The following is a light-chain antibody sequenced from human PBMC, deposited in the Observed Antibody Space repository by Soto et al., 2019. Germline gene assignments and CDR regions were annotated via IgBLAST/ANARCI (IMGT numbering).Light chain of an antibody. Sequence: IQMTQSPSTLSASVGDRVTITCRASQSISSWLAWYQQKPGKAPKLLIYDASTRATGIPARFSGSGSGTEFTLTISSLQSEDFAVYYCQQYNNWPPETFGQGTKVDIK. CDR2: DAS. V-gene: IGKV1-5*01. J-gene: IGKJ1*01. CDR3: QQYNNWPPET. CDR1: QSISSW.